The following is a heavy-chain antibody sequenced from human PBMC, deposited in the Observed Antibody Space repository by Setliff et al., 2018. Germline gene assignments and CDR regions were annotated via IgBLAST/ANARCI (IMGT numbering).Heavy chain of an antibody. CDR2: LGGDGGIT. D-gene: IGHD7-27*01. Sequence: SGGSLRLSCAASGFTFSTSAMHWVRQAPGKGLEWVSTLGGDGGITFYADSVKGRFTISRDTSKNTLYLQMNNLKAKDTAVSYCARARGNWGPVDYWGQGTLVTVSS. V-gene: IGHV3-23*01. J-gene: IGHJ4*02. CDR3: ARARGNWGPVDY. CDR1: GFTFSTSA.